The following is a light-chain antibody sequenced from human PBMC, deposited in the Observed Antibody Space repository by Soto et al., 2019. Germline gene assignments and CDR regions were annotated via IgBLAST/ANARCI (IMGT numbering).Light chain of an antibody. Sequence: DIQMTQSPSTLSASVGDRVTITCRASQIISMWLAWYQQKPGKAPELLIYDASSLASGVPTRFSGSGFGTDFTLTISSLQPDDLATYSCQQYNTYPYTFGQGTKLEIK. CDR1: QIISMW. CDR2: DAS. CDR3: QQYNTYPYT. V-gene: IGKV1-5*01. J-gene: IGKJ2*01.